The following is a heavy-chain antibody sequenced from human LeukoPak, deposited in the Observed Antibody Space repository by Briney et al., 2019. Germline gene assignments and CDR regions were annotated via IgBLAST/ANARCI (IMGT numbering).Heavy chain of an antibody. D-gene: IGHD3-10*01. CDR3: ASGFMVRGVIDPYYYYMDV. J-gene: IGHJ6*03. Sequence: ASVKVSCKASGYTFTSYGISWVRQAPGQGLEWMGWISAYNGNTNYAQKLQGRVTMTTDTSTSTAYIELRSLRSDDTAVYYCASGFMVRGVIDPYYYYMDVWGKGTTVTVSS. V-gene: IGHV1-18*01. CDR2: ISAYNGNT. CDR1: GYTFTSYG.